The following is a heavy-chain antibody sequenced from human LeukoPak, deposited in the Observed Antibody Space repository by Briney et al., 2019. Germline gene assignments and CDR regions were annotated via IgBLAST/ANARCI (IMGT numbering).Heavy chain of an antibody. Sequence: SETLTLTCSVSGGSINNYYWSWIRQAPGKRLEWIGSVYHTGSTNYNPSLTSPVTISVDTSKNHFSLKVTSVTAADTAIYYCTRDRLGGAVASWIADDWGQRIPVTVSS. V-gene: IGHV4-59*01. J-gene: IGHJ4*02. CDR3: TRDRLGGAVASWIADD. CDR1: GGSINNYY. D-gene: IGHD2-21*01. CDR2: VYHTGST.